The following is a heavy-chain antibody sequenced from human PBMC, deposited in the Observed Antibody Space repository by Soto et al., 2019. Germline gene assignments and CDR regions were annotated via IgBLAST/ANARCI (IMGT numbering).Heavy chain of an antibody. D-gene: IGHD5-18*01. CDR3: TTGYGSPGWDGY. V-gene: IGHV3-15*07. CDR2: IKNKIPGGTT. Sequence: EVQLVESGGDLVKPGGSLRLSCAASGFTFSNTWMNWVRQAPGKGLEWVGLIKNKIPGGTTDYAAPVKGRFTISRDDSKNMLYLQMNSLKTEDTAVYYCTTGYGSPGWDGYWGQGTLVTVSS. J-gene: IGHJ4*02. CDR1: GFTFSNTW.